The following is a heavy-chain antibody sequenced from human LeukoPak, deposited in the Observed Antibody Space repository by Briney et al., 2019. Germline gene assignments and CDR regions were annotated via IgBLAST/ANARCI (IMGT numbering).Heavy chain of an antibody. Sequence: GGSLRLSCAASGFTVSSNYMSWVRQAPGKGLEWVSVIYSGGSTYYADSVKGRFTISRDNSKNTLYLQMNSLRAEDTAVYYCARGQGDTYYSPFDYWGQGTLVTVSS. CDR2: IYSGGST. V-gene: IGHV3-53*01. CDR3: ARGQGDTYYSPFDY. J-gene: IGHJ4*02. CDR1: GFTVSSNY. D-gene: IGHD3-22*01.